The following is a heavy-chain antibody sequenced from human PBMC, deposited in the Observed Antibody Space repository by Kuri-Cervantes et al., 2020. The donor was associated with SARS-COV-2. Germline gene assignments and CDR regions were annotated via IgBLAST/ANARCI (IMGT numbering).Heavy chain of an antibody. CDR1: AYTFTSYA. J-gene: IGHJ3*02. Sequence: ASVKVSCKASAYTFTSYAMNWVRQAPGQGLEWMGWINTNTGNPTYAQGFTGRFVFSLDTSVSTAYLQISSLKAEDTAVYYCASVGGSYRYKRDAFDIWGQGTMVTVSS. V-gene: IGHV7-4-1*02. CDR2: INTNTGNP. CDR3: ASVGGSYRYKRDAFDI. D-gene: IGHD3-16*02.